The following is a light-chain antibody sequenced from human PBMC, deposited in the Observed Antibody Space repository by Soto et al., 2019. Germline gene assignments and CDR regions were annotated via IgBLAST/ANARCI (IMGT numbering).Light chain of an antibody. Sequence: QSALTQPASVSGSPGQSIAISCTGTGSDLGSYNYVSWYQKHPHKAPKLMIYAVSYRPSGVSNRFSGSKSGNTASLTISGLQAEDEADYYCSSYTSSNVLFGGGTQLTVL. CDR2: AVS. CDR3: SSYTSSNVL. J-gene: IGLJ2*01. CDR1: GSDLGSYNY. V-gene: IGLV2-14*01.